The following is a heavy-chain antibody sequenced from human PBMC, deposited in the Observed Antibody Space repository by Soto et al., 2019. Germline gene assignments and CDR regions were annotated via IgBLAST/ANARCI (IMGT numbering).Heavy chain of an antibody. V-gene: IGHV4-59*01. CDR3: ARGEDAFFYYGLDV. J-gene: IGHJ6*02. CDR1: GSSITSSY. CDR2: IYDTGISGYTPST. Sequence: SETLSLTCTVSGSSITSSYWSWIRRPPGKGLEWIAYIYDTGISGYTPSTSYNPSLKSRVTMSVDTSKSQFSLKLTSVTAADTAVCYCARGEDAFFYYGLDVWGQGITVTVSS.